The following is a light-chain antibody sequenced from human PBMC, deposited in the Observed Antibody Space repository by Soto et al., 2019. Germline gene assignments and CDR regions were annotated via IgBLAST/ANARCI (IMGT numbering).Light chain of an antibody. CDR1: SSDVGGYNY. CDR2: DVS. CDR3: SSYTSSSTRV. Sequence: QTVLTQPTSVSGSPGQSFTISCTGTSSDVGGYNYVSWYQQHPGKAPKLMIYDVSNRPSGVSNRFSGSKSGNTASLSISGLQPEDEADYYCSSYTSSSTRVFGTGTKVTVL. J-gene: IGLJ1*01. V-gene: IGLV2-14*01.